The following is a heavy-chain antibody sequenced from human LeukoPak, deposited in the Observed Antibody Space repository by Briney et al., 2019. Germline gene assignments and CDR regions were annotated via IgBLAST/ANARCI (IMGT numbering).Heavy chain of an antibody. Sequence: GGSLRLSCAASGFTFSSYGMSWVRQAPGRGLEWASAISGSGGSTHYADSVKGRFTISRDNSKNTLYLQMNSLRAEDTAVYYCAKGGIVVASTSYYYYMDVWGKGTTVTISS. V-gene: IGHV3-23*01. CDR1: GFTFSSYG. J-gene: IGHJ6*03. D-gene: IGHD3-22*01. CDR2: ISGSGGST. CDR3: AKGGIVVASTSYYYYMDV.